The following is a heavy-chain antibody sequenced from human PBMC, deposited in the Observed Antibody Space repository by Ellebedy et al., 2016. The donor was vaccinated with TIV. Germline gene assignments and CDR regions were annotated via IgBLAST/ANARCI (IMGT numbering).Heavy chain of an antibody. CDR2: ISSDGNKQ. Sequence: GGSLRLSXAASGFIFGNYDMHWVRQAPGRGLEWVALISSDGNKQYYADSVKGRFVISRDNSQSALHLQMNSLRPDDTGFYYCARDPNSLGMDVWGQGTRVTVSS. D-gene: IGHD2/OR15-2a*01. V-gene: IGHV3-30*09. J-gene: IGHJ6*02. CDR1: GFIFGNYD. CDR3: ARDPNSLGMDV.